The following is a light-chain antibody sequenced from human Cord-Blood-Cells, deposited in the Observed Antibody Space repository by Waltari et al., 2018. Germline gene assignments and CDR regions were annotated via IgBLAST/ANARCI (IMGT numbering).Light chain of an antibody. V-gene: IGKV1-33*01. CDR1: QDISNY. CDR3: QQYDNLPLT. J-gene: IGKJ4*01. CDR2: DGS. Sequence: DIQMTQSPSSLSASVGDRVTITCQASQDISNYLNWYQQKPRQAPKILIYDGSNLETGVPSRFSGSGSGTDFTVTISSLPPEDSATYYCQQYDNLPLTFGGGTKVEIK.